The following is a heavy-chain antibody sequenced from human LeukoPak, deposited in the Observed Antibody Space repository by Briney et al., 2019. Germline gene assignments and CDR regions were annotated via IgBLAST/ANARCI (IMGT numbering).Heavy chain of an antibody. CDR1: GFTFSDYY. J-gene: IGHJ4*02. Sequence: PGGSLRLSCAVAGFTFSDYYMSWIRQAPGKGLQWVSHISSSGSTIYYADSVKGRFTVSRDNAKNSFYLQMNTLRAEDTAVYYCARGYSSGWSFDYWGQGTLVTVSS. D-gene: IGHD6-19*01. CDR3: ARGYSSGWSFDY. CDR2: ISSSGSTI. V-gene: IGHV3-11*01.